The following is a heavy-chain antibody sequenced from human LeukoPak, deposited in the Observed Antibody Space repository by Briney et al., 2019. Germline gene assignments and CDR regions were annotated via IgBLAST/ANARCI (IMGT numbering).Heavy chain of an antibody. J-gene: IGHJ3*02. CDR3: ARGNFREVFPYGLDI. Sequence: ASVKVSCRASGYTFTSYYMHWVRQAPGQGLEWMGLINPSGGSTSYAQKFQGRVTMTRNTSISTAYMELSSLRSEDTAVYYCARGNFREVFPYGLDIWGQGTMVTVSS. D-gene: IGHD3-9*01. CDR1: GYTFTSYY. CDR2: INPSGGST. V-gene: IGHV1-46*01.